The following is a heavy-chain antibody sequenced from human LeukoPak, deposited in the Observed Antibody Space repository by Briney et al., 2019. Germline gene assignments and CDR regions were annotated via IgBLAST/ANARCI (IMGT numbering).Heavy chain of an antibody. V-gene: IGHV3-74*01. D-gene: IGHD6-19*01. J-gene: IGHJ4*02. CDR1: GFTFSSYW. CDR3: AKDSSGWYMGSFDY. Sequence: GGSLRLSCVASGFTFSSYWMHWVRQDPRKGLVWVSRISGDGRNINYADSVRGRFTISRDNAKNTLYLQMNTLRAEDTALYFCAKDSSGWYMGSFDYWGQGTLVTVSS. CDR2: ISGDGRNI.